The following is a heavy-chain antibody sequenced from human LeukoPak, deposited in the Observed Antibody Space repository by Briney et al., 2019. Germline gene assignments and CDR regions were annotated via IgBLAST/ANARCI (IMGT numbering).Heavy chain of an antibody. D-gene: IGHD6-13*01. V-gene: IGHV4-4*02. CDR3: ARGSTWSDY. Sequence: PSRTLSLTCAVSGATINSTKWWTWGRQRPGKGLEWIGEIYHSGGTNYNPSLKSRVTISADKSRNQFSLKLNSVTAADTAVYYCARGSTWSDYWGQGTLVTVSS. J-gene: IGHJ4*02. CDR2: IYHSGGT. CDR1: GATINSTKW.